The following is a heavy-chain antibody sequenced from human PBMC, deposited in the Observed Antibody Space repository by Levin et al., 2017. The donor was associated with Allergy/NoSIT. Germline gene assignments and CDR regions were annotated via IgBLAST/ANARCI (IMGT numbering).Heavy chain of an antibody. V-gene: IGHV4-39*01. J-gene: IGHJ5*02. CDR1: GGSISSSSYY. Sequence: SQTLSLTCTVSGGSISSSSYYWGWIRQPPGKGLEWIGSIYYSGSTYYNPSLKSRVTISVDTSKNQFSLKLSSVTAADTAVYYCARGSNWFDPWGQGTLVTVSS. D-gene: IGHD6-6*01. CDR2: IYYSGST. CDR3: ARGSNWFDP.